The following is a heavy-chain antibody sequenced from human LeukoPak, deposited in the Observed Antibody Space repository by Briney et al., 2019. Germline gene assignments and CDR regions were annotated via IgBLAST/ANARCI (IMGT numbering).Heavy chain of an antibody. Sequence: GGSLRLSCTPSGFTFASYAMSWVRQAPGKGLEWVSLITGGGGASYYADSVKGRFTISRDNSKNMLYLQMGSLRAEDTAVYYCVKLVADTTNNHFDCWGQGALVTVSS. V-gene: IGHV3-23*01. D-gene: IGHD1-26*01. CDR3: VKLVADTTNNHFDC. CDR2: ITGGGGAS. J-gene: IGHJ4*02. CDR1: GFTFASYA.